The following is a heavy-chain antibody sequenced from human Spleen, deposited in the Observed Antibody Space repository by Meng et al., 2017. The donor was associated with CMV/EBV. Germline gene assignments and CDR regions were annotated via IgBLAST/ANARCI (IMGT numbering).Heavy chain of an antibody. CDR1: RFSFRFVRFY. CDR2: ISYTGST. J-gene: IGHJ4*02. CDR3: AKVRASGTEDY. D-gene: IGHD3-10*01. Sequence: FPFLRFSFRFVRFYLSWTRQRPGKGLEWLGYISYTGSTDYRPSLKSRVIISVDTSKNQFSLNMRSVTAADTALYYCAKVRASGTEDYWGPGILVTVSS. V-gene: IGHV4-31*03.